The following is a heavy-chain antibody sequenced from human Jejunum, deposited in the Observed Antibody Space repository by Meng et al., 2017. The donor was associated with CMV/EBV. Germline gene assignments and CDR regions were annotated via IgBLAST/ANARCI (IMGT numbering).Heavy chain of an antibody. Sequence: AASGFSFSTYWMTGVRQAPGKGLEWLANIKEDGGQKNYVDSLKGRFTISRDNAKNSLYLQMNTLRADDTAVYYCVRDAGWFHFDYWGQGTLVTVSS. CDR3: VRDAGWFHFDY. CDR2: IKEDGGQK. V-gene: IGHV3-7*01. CDR1: GFSFSTYW. D-gene: IGHD2-15*01. J-gene: IGHJ4*02.